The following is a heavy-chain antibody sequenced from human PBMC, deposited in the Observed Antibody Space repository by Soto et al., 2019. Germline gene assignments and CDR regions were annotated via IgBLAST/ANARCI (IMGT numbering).Heavy chain of an antibody. CDR2: IYYSGST. Sequence: QLQLQESGPGLVKPSETLSLTCTVSGGSISSSSYYWGWIRQPPGKGLEWIGSIYYSGSTYYNPSLKSRVTISVDTSKNQFSLKLSSVTAADTAVYYCARHGDYDFWSGKKYYYYGMDVWGQGTTVTVSS. CDR1: GGSISSSSYY. J-gene: IGHJ6*02. V-gene: IGHV4-39*01. D-gene: IGHD3-3*01. CDR3: ARHGDYDFWSGKKYYYYGMDV.